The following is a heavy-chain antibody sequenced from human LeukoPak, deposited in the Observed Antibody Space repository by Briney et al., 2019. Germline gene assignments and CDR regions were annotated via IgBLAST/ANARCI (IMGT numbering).Heavy chain of an antibody. V-gene: IGHV4-39*07. J-gene: IGHJ5*02. CDR1: GGSISSSSYY. Sequence: PSETLSLTCTVSGGSISSSSYYWGWIRQPPGKGLEWIGSIYYSGSTYYNPSLKSRVTISVDTSKNQFSLKLSSVTAADTAVYYCARGLRRGYYVHNTPSCWFDPWGQGTLVTVSS. CDR2: IYYSGST. D-gene: IGHD3-3*01. CDR3: ARGLRRGYYVHNTPSCWFDP.